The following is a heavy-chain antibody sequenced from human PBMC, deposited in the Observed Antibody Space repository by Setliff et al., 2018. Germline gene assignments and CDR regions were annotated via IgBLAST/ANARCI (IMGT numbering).Heavy chain of an antibody. J-gene: IGHJ4*02. CDR3: ARRVGSVGIQLPDY. CDR1: GYTFTSYD. Sequence: RASVKVSCKASGYTFTSYDINWVRQATGQGLEWMGWMNPNSGNTGYAQKLQGRVTMTRNTSISTAYMELSSLRSEDTAVYYCARRVGSVGIQLPDYWGQGTLVTVSS. V-gene: IGHV1-8*02. D-gene: IGHD5-18*01. CDR2: MNPNSGNT.